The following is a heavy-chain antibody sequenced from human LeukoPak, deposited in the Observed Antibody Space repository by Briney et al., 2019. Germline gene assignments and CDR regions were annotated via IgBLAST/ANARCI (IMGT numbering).Heavy chain of an antibody. Sequence: PSETLSLTCAVSGGSISSNNWWIWVRPSPEKGLEWIGEIYHDGSTNYNPSLKSRVTISMDKSKNQLSLKLNFVTAADTAVYYCARARIAAFDYWGQGTLVTVSS. V-gene: IGHV4-4*02. CDR1: GGSISSNNW. CDR3: ARARIAAFDY. D-gene: IGHD6-13*01. J-gene: IGHJ4*02. CDR2: IYHDGST.